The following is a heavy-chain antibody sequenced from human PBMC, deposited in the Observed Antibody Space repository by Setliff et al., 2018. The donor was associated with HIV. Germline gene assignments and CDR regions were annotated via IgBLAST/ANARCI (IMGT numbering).Heavy chain of an antibody. CDR1: RDSMSSETFY. V-gene: IGHV4-61*09. CDR2: ISPSEST. D-gene: IGHD1-26*01. Sequence: SETLSLTCTVSRDSMSSETFYWSWVRKPAGKRLEWIGHISPSESTNYYPALKSRATISLDTSKNQVHLTLTSVTAADTAVYHWARVGSVGYFRFFDYWGQGTLVTVSS. CDR3: ARVGSVGYFRFFDY. J-gene: IGHJ4*02.